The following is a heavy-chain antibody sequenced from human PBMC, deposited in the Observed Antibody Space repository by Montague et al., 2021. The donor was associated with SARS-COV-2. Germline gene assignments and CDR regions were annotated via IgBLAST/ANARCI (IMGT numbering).Heavy chain of an antibody. CDR3: ARETPFRLGELRDY. Sequence: SETLSLTYAVYNESFSGNSFSTYYWSWIRQPPGKGLEWIGEINHSGTTNYNPSLESRFSISVDTSKNQFSLRLTSVTAADTAVYYCARETPFRLGELRDYWGQGTLVTVSS. CDR2: INHSGTT. D-gene: IGHD3-16*01. V-gene: IGHV4-34*01. CDR1: NESFSGNS. J-gene: IGHJ4*02.